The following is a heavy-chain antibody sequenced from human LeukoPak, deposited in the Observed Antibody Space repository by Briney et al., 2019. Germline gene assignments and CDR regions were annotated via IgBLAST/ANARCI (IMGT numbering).Heavy chain of an antibody. D-gene: IGHD6-13*01. J-gene: IGHJ4*02. CDR2: FDPEDGET. CDR1: GYTLTELS. CDR3: ATEYGSSSWKLFDY. V-gene: IGHV1-24*01. Sequence: ASVKVSCKVSGYTLTELSKHWVRQAPGKGLEWMGGFDPEDGETIYTQKFQGRVTMTEDTSTDTAYMELSSLRSEDTAVYYCATEYGSSSWKLFDYWGQGTLVTVSS.